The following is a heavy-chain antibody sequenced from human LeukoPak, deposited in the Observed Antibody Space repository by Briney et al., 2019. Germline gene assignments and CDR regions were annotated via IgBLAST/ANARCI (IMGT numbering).Heavy chain of an antibody. J-gene: IGHJ4*02. CDR1: GLTFSSYA. V-gene: IGHV3-53*01. Sequence: PGGSLRLSCAASGLTFSSYAVSWVRQAPGKGLEWVSVIYSGGSTYYADSVKGRFTISRDNSKNTLYLQMNSLRAEDTAVYYCARDIAVAGRTDYWGQGTLVTVSS. CDR2: IYSGGST. CDR3: ARDIAVAGRTDY. D-gene: IGHD6-19*01.